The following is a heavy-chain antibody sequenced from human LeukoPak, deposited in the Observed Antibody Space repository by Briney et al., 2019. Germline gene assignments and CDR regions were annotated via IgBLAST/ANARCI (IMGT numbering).Heavy chain of an antibody. CDR1: GFTFSRYD. D-gene: IGHD3-22*01. Sequence: GGSLRLSCAGYGFTFSRYDMRWVGQAQGKGREGVSTISDSGGSTYYADSVKGRFTISRDNSKNTLYLQMNSLRAEDTAVYCCAKKPSSGYYYIDYWGQGTLVTVSS. J-gene: IGHJ4*02. CDR3: AKKPSSGYYYIDY. V-gene: IGHV3-23*01. CDR2: ISDSGGST.